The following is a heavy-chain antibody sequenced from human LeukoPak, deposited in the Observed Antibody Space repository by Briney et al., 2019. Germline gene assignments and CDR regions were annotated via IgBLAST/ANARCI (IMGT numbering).Heavy chain of an antibody. CDR3: ARDRRIYGGEGKGWASFDC. D-gene: IGHD4-23*01. Sequence: GGSLRLSCAASGFTYSSYEMNWVRQAPGKGLEGVSYISSSGSTIYYADSVKGRFTISRDYAKNSLYLRMSSLRAEDTAVYYCARDRRIYGGEGKGWASFDCWGQGTLVTVSS. CDR1: GFTYSSYE. J-gene: IGHJ4*02. CDR2: ISSSGSTI. V-gene: IGHV3-48*03.